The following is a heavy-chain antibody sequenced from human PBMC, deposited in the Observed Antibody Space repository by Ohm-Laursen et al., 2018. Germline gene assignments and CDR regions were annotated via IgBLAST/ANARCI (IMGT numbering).Heavy chain of an antibody. Sequence: SLRLSCTASGFSFSNYGMHWVRQAPGKGLEWVAVISYDGSNKYYVDSVKGRFTISRDNSNNTLYLQMNSLRAEDTAVYYCARRVAYDRGEFDYWGLGTLVTVSS. J-gene: IGHJ4*02. CDR3: ARRVAYDRGEFDY. D-gene: IGHD5-12*01. CDR2: ISYDGSNK. V-gene: IGHV3-30*03. CDR1: GFSFSNYG.